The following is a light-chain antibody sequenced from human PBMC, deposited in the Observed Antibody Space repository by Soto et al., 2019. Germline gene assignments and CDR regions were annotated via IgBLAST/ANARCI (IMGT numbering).Light chain of an antibody. CDR3: QQHDSLPLT. CDR2: DAS. V-gene: IGKV1-33*01. J-gene: IGKJ4*01. Sequence: DIQMTQSPSSLSASVGDRVTVTCRASQDIGNYLCWYQQRLGKAPNLLIYDASYLEAGVPSRFSGSGSGTDFTFTISSLQPEDFATYYCQQHDSLPLTFGGGTKVEMK. CDR1: QDIGNY.